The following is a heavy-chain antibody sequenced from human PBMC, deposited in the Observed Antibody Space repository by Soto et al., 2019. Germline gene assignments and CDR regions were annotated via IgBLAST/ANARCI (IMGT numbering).Heavy chain of an antibody. J-gene: IGHJ4*02. V-gene: IGHV3-48*02. CDR1: GFTFSSYS. Sequence: EVQLVESGGGLVQPGGSLRLSCAASGFTFSSYSMNWVRQAPGKGLEWVSYISSSSSTIYYADSVKGRFTISRDNAKNSLYLQMNSLRDEDTAVYYCAREAPGDYGDSGGFDYWGQGTPVTVSS. D-gene: IGHD4-17*01. CDR3: AREAPGDYGDSGGFDY. CDR2: ISSSSSTI.